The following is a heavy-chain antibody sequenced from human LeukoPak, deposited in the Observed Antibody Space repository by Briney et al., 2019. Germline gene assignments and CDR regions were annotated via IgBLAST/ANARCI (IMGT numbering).Heavy chain of an antibody. CDR3: ARDPYDSSSYYYSYFDY. CDR1: GYTFTGYY. Sequence: ASVKVSCKASGYTFTGYYMHWVRQAPGQGLEWMGRINPNSGGTKSAQKFQGRVTMTRDTSISTAYMELSRLRSDDTAVYYCARDPYDSSSYYYSYFDYWGQGTLVTVSS. D-gene: IGHD3-22*01. V-gene: IGHV1-2*06. J-gene: IGHJ4*02. CDR2: INPNSGGT.